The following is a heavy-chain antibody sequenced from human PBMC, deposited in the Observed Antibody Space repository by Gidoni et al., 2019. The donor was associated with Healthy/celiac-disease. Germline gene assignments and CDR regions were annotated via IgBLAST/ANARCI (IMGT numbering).Heavy chain of an antibody. V-gene: IGHV3-30*04. Sequence: QVQLVESGGGVVQPGRSLRLSCAASGFTFSSYAMHWVRQAPGKGLEWVAVISYDGSNKYYADSVKGRFTISRDNSKNTLYLQMNSLRAEDTAVYYCAREDHYGMDVWGQGTTVTVSS. CDR1: GFTFSSYA. CDR2: ISYDGSNK. CDR3: AREDHYGMDV. J-gene: IGHJ6*02.